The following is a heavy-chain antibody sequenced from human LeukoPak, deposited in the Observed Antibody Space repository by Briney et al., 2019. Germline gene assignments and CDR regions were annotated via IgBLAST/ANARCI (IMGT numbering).Heavy chain of an antibody. D-gene: IGHD6-13*01. V-gene: IGHV4-31*03. CDR1: GGSISSGGYY. CDR3: AGVSSWYVAVET. J-gene: IGHJ5*02. Sequence: SETLSLTCTVSGGSISSGGYYWSWIRQHPGKGLEWIGYIYYSGSTYYNPSLKSRVTISVDTSKNQFSLKLSSVTAADTAVYYCAGVSSWYVAVETWGQGTLVTVSS. CDR2: IYYSGST.